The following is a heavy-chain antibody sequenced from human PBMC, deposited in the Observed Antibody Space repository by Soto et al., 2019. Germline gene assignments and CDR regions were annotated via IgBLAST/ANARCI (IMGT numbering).Heavy chain of an antibody. D-gene: IGHD3-9*01. CDR3: AHRGDYDILTGYYSFDY. J-gene: IGHJ4*02. Sequence: SGPTLVNPTPTLTLSCTFSGFSLSTSGVGVGWIRQPPGKALEWLALIYWDDDKRYSPSLKSRLTITKDTSKNQVVLTMTNMDPVDTATYYCAHRGDYDILTGYYSFDYWGQGTLVTVSS. CDR2: IYWDDDK. CDR1: GFSLSTSGVG. V-gene: IGHV2-5*02.